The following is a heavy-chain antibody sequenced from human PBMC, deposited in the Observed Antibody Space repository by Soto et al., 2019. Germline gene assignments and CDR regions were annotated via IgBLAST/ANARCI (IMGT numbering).Heavy chain of an antibody. CDR1: GFTFSSYA. CDR3: AKGPSYYYDSSGYSLGY. J-gene: IGHJ4*02. D-gene: IGHD3-22*01. CDR2: ISGSGGST. Sequence: EVQLFESGGGLVQPGGSLRLSCAASGFTFSSYAMSWVRQAPGKGLEWVSAISGSGGSTYYADSVKGRFTISRDNSKNTLYLQMNSPRAEDTAVYYCAKGPSYYYDSSGYSLGYWGQGTLVTVSS. V-gene: IGHV3-23*01.